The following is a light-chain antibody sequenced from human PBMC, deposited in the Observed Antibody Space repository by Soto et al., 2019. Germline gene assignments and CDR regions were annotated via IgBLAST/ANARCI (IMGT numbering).Light chain of an antibody. J-gene: IGKJ1*01. Sequence: DIQMTQSPSSLSASVGDRVTVTCRASQSISRYLHWYQQKPGKAPKLLIYDASSLQSGVPSRFSGSVSGTDFTLTTSSLQPEDFATYYCQQSYSAPRTFGQGTKV. CDR2: DAS. CDR3: QQSYSAPRT. V-gene: IGKV1-39*01. CDR1: QSISRY.